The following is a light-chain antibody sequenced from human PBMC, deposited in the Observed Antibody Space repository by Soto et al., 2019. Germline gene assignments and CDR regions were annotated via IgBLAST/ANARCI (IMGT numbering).Light chain of an antibody. CDR1: SSDVGSYNL. CDR2: EGS. V-gene: IGLV2-23*01. J-gene: IGLJ2*01. CDR3: CSYAGSTTYIL. Sequence: QSALTQPASVSGSPGQSITISSTGTSSDVGSYNLVSWYQQHPGKAPKLMIYEGSKRPSGVSNRFSGSKSGNTASLTISGLQAEDEADYYCCSYAGSTTYILFGGGTQLTVL.